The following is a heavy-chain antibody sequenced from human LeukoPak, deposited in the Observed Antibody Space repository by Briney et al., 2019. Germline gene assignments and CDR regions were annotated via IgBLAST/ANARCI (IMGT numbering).Heavy chain of an antibody. CDR2: IYTSGST. J-gene: IGHJ3*02. CDR1: GGSISSGSYY. CDR3: AKDSRSYGDDAFDI. Sequence: SQTLSLTCTVSGGSISSGSYYWSWIRQPAGKGLEWIGRIYTSGSTNYNPSLKSRVTISVDTSKNQFSLKLSSVTAADTAVYYCAKDSRSYGDDAFDIWGQGTMVTVSS. D-gene: IGHD5-18*01. V-gene: IGHV4-61*02.